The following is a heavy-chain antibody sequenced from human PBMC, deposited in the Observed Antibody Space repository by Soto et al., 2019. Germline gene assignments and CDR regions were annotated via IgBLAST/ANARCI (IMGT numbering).Heavy chain of an antibody. CDR2: IWYDGSNK. CDR3: ARVDEEYFDY. J-gene: IGHJ4*02. V-gene: IGHV3-33*01. Sequence: QVQLVESEGGVVQPGRSLRLSCAASGFTFSSYGMHWLSQAPGKGLEWVAVIWYDGSNKYYADSVKGRFTISRDNSKNTLYLQMNSLRAEDTAVYYCARVDEEYFDYWGQGTLVTVSS. CDR1: GFTFSSYG.